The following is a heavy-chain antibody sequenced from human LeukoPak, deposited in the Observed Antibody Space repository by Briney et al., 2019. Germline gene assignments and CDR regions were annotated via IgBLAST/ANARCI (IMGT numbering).Heavy chain of an antibody. D-gene: IGHD2-2*01. V-gene: IGHV1-18*01. Sequence: ASVNVSCKASGYTFTSYGISWLRQAPGEGLAWMGWISAYNGNTNYAQTLQGRGSMTTDTSTSTAYMELRSLRSDATAVYYCARIRRYCNSTSCYPSGFDYWGQGTLVTVSS. CDR3: ARIRRYCNSTSCYPSGFDY. J-gene: IGHJ4*02. CDR1: GYTFTSYG. CDR2: ISAYNGNT.